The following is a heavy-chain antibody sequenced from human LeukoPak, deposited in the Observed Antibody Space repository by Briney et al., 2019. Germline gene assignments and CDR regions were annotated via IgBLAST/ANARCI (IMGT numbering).Heavy chain of an antibody. CDR2: IKSKTDGGTT. J-gene: IGHJ3*02. CDR1: GFTFTNAW. D-gene: IGHD2-2*01. Sequence: PGGSLRPSCAASGFTFTNAWMSWVRQAPGKGLEWVGRIKSKTDGGTTDYAAPVEGRFTISRDDSKNTLYLQMNSLKTEDTAVYYCATDYYCGGTSCYSLRAFDIWGQGTMVTVSS. V-gene: IGHV3-15*01. CDR3: ATDYYCGGTSCYSLRAFDI.